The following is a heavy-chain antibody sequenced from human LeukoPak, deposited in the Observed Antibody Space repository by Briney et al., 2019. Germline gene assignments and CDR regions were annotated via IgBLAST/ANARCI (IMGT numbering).Heavy chain of an antibody. J-gene: IGHJ4*02. CDR2: INPNSGGT. V-gene: IGHV1-2*02. CDR3: ARVLYSSSWYAAAVDY. Sequence: GASVKVSCKASGYTFTGYYMHWVRQAPGQGLEWMGWINPNSGGTNYAQKFQGRVTMTRDTSISTAYMELSRLRSDDTAAYHCARVLYSSSWYAAAVDYWGQGTLVTVSS. D-gene: IGHD6-13*01. CDR1: GYTFTGYY.